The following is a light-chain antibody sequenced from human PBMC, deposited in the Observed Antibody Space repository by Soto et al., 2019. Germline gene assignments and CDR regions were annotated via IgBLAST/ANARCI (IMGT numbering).Light chain of an antibody. CDR3: SSYTSTSLG. CDR1: SSDVGGYNY. CDR2: DVS. J-gene: IGLJ1*01. Sequence: QSALTQPASVSGSPGQSITISCTGTSSDVGGYNYVSWYQQHPGKAPKLMIYDVSNRPSGVSNRFSGSKSGNTASLTISGLQDEDEADYYCSSYTSTSLGFGTVTKLTVL. V-gene: IGLV2-14*01.